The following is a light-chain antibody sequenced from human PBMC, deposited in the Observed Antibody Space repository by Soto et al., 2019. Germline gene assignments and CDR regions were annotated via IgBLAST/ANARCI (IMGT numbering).Light chain of an antibody. CDR3: QQRSGWYT. CDR2: DAS. Sequence: DIVLTQSPATLSLSPGERATLSCRASQSVSSYLAWYQQKPGQAPRLLIYDASNRATGIPARFSGSGSGTDVTLTISSLEPEDFAIYYCQQRSGWYTFGQGTKLEIK. J-gene: IGKJ2*01. V-gene: IGKV3-11*01. CDR1: QSVSSY.